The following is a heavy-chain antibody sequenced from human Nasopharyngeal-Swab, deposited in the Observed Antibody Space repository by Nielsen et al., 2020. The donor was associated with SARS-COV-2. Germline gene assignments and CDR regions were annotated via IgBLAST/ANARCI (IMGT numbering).Heavy chain of an antibody. CDR3: AKKGIVVVPAAGGLDP. D-gene: IGHD2-2*01. CDR2: ISYDGSNK. Sequence: GGSLRLSCAASGFTFSSYGMHWVRQAPGKGLEWVAVISYDGSNKYYADSVKGRFTISRDNSKNTLYLQMNSLRAEDTAVYYCAKKGIVVVPAAGGLDPWGQGTLVTVSS. CDR1: GFTFSSYG. J-gene: IGHJ5*02. V-gene: IGHV3-30*18.